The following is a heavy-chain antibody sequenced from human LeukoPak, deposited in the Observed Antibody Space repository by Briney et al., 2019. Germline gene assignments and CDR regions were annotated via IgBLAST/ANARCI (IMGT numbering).Heavy chain of an antibody. Sequence: GGFLRLSCAASGFTFSSHALHWVRQAPGKGLEWVAVISYDSSNEWYRDSVKGRFTISRDNSRSTLFLQMNRLTPEDTAVYYCARDRHYGDPHHLDYRGQGAPVTVSS. CDR2: ISYDSSNE. J-gene: IGHJ4*02. D-gene: IGHD4-17*01. CDR3: ARDRHYGDPHHLDY. V-gene: IGHV3-30-3*01. CDR1: GFTFSSHA.